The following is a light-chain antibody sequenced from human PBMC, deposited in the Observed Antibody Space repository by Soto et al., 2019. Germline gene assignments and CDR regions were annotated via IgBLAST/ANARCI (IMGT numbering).Light chain of an antibody. CDR1: QSVSSN. J-gene: IGKJ3*01. CDR2: GAS. V-gene: IGKV3-15*01. Sequence: EIVMTQSPATLSVSPGERATLSCRASQSVSSNLAWYQQKPCQAPRLLIYGASTRATGIPARFSGSVSGTEFTLTISSLQSEDFAVYYCKQYNNWPPLFTFGPGTTVDIK. CDR3: KQYNNWPPLFT.